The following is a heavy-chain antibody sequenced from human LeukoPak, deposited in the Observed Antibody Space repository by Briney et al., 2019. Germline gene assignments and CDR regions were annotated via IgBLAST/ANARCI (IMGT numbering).Heavy chain of an antibody. CDR2: INWNAVRV. CDR3: ARLRNYDSSGYYFEIDY. J-gene: IGHJ4*02. V-gene: IGHV3-20*04. Sequence: GGSLRLSCAASGFTFNNYGMSWVRQAPGKGLEWVSGINWNAVRVGYADPVKVRFTISRDNANNSMYLQMNSLRAEDTAFYYCARLRNYDSSGYYFEIDYWGQGTLVTVSS. CDR1: GFTFNNYG. D-gene: IGHD3-22*01.